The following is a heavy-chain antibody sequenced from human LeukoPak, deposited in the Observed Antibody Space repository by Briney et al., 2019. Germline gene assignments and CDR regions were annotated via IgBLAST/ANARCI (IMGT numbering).Heavy chain of an antibody. J-gene: IGHJ4*02. D-gene: IGHD5-18*01. V-gene: IGHV1-69*01. CDR3: ARGLLRGYSYGYPDY. CDR2: IIPIFGTA. CDR1: GGTFSSYA. Sequence: GASVKVSCKASGGTFSSYAIGWVRQAPGQGLEWMGGIIPIFGTANYARKFQGRVTITAGESTSTAYMELSSLRSEDTAVYYCARGLLRGYSYGYPDYWGQGTLVTVSS.